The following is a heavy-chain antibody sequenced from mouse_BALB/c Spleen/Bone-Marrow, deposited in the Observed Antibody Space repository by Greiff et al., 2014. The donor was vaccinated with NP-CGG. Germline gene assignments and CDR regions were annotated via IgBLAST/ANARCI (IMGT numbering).Heavy chain of an antibody. CDR1: GFNIKDTY. V-gene: IGHV14-3*02. CDR2: IDPASGNT. CDR3: ATYYYGSSWGFAY. D-gene: IGHD1-1*01. Sequence: VQLQQPGAELVKPGASVKLSCTASGFNIKDTYMHWVKQRPEQGLEWIGRIDPASGNTKYDPKFQGKATITADTSSNTAYLQLSSLTSEDTAVYYCATYYYGSSWGFAYWGQGTLVTVSA. J-gene: IGHJ3*01.